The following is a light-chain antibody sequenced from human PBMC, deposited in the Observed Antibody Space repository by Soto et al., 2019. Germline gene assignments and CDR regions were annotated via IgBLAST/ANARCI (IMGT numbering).Light chain of an antibody. CDR3: QQRSNWPLT. CDR2: GAS. Sequence: EVVLTQSPATLSLSPGDRGTLSCRASQSIGSDLAWYQHKAGQAPRLLIYGASNRATGVPARFSGSGSGTAFTLTISSLEPEDFAIYYCQQRSNWPLTFGGGTKLEIK. CDR1: QSIGSD. J-gene: IGKJ4*01. V-gene: IGKV3-11*01.